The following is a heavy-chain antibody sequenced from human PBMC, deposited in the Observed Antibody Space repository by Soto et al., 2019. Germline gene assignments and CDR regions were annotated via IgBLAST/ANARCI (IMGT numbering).Heavy chain of an antibody. CDR3: ARVLWSDYYYGMDV. D-gene: IGHD2-21*01. J-gene: IGHJ6*02. Sequence: PSETLSLTCAVSGGSMSSGDYSWSWIRQPPGKGLEWVGFMYHSGSTYYNPTLKSRVTISVDRSKNQFSLKLSSVNAADTAVYFCARVLWSDYYYGMDVWGQGTTVTVPS. CDR2: MYHSGST. V-gene: IGHV4-30-2*01. CDR1: GGSMSSGDYS.